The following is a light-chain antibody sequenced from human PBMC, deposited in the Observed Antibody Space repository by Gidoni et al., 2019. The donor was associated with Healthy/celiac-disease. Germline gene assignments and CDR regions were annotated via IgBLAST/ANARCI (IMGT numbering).Light chain of an antibody. J-gene: IGKJ2*01. CDR1: QSVSSN. CDR2: GAS. Sequence: EIMMTQDPATRPVSPGARATLSCRASQSVSSNLAWYQQKPGPAPRLLIYGASTMATGIPARFSCSGSGTEFTLTISSLQSEDCAVSYCQQYNNWPSYTFGQGTKLEIK. V-gene: IGKV3-15*01. CDR3: QQYNNWPSYT.